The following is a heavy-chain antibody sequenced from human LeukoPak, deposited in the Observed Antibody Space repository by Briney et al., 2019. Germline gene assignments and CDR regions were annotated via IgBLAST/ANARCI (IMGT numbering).Heavy chain of an antibody. CDR3: ARHKITMVRGVIINGDWFDP. CDR2: INHSGST. V-gene: IGHV4-34*01. Sequence: PSETLSLTWAVYGGSFCGYYWSWIRQPPGKGPEWIGEINHSGSTNQNPSLKSRVTISVDTSKNQFSLKLSSVTAGDTAVYYCARHKITMVRGVIINGDWFDPWGQGTLVTVSS. J-gene: IGHJ5*02. CDR1: GGSFCGYY. D-gene: IGHD3-10*01.